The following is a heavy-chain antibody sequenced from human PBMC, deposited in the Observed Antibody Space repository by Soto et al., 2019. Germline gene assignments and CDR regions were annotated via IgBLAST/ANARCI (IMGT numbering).Heavy chain of an antibody. CDR1: AYRFSRYW. Sequence: ESLKLSFQYSAYRFSRYWIIWVRPLPGNGLEWMGKIDPIDSYTSYSPSFQDHLTISVDKSVRTAHLQWSRLKASDTAIYYCATRDESTSSPYYGMDPWGQGTLVTVSS. J-gene: IGHJ5*01. V-gene: IGHV5-10-1*01. CDR2: IDPIDSYT. CDR3: ATRDESTSSPYYGMDP. D-gene: IGHD3-16*01.